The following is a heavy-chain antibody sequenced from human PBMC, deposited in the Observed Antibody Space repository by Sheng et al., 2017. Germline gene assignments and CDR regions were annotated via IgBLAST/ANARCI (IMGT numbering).Heavy chain of an antibody. J-gene: IGHJ4*02. CDR2: IREGGSAT. V-gene: IGHV3-7*01. CDR1: GFTLRIYY. D-gene: IGHD2-15*01. Sequence: EVQLVESGGGLVQPGGSLRLSCAASGFTLRIYYMSWVRQAPGKGLEWVASIREGGSATYYTDSVKGRFTISRDDADNSLFLQMESLRVEDTAVYYCAREGWKPLDHWGQGNPGHRLL. CDR3: AREGWKPLDH.